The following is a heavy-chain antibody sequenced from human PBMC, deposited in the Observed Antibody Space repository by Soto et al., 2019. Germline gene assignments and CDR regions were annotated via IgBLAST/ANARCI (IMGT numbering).Heavy chain of an antibody. CDR3: ARAGYCTNGACYYRSSWEGFDY. CDR1: GFTFRSYA. J-gene: IGHJ4*02. D-gene: IGHD2-8*01. CDR2: ISYDGSNK. V-gene: IGHV3-30-3*01. Sequence: QVQLVESGGGVVQPGRSLRISCAASGFTFRSYAMHWVRQAPGKGLEWVAVISYDGSNKYYADSVKGRFTISRDNSKNTLYLQVNSLRAEDTAVYYCARAGYCTNGACYYRSSWEGFDYWGQGTLVTVSS.